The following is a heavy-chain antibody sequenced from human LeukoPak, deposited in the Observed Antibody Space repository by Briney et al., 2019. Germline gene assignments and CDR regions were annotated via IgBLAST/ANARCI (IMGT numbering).Heavy chain of an antibody. D-gene: IGHD5-18*01. Sequence: SETLSLTCTVSGGSISSGSYYWSWIRQPAGKGLEWIGCIYTSGSTNYNPSLKSRVTISVDTSKNQFSLKLSSVTAADTAVYYCARDAANHPGIQLWFYAFDIWGQGTMVTVSS. CDR3: ARDAANHPGIQLWFYAFDI. CDR2: IYTSGST. CDR1: GGSISSGSYY. J-gene: IGHJ3*02. V-gene: IGHV4-61*02.